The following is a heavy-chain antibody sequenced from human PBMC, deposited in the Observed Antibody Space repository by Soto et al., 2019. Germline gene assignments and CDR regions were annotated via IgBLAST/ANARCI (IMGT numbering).Heavy chain of an antibody. J-gene: IGHJ6*02. CDR2: IRQDGSDK. D-gene: IGHD3-3*01. CDR3: VRASRSGYSSPPYTDV. V-gene: IGHV3-7*01. Sequence: EVQLVESGGGLVQPGGSLRLSCAASGLTFSSYWMSWVRQTPGKGLEWVANIRQDGSDKQYVDSVKGRFTISRDNTKNSLYLQMNSLRVEDTAVYYCVRASRSGYSSPPYTDVWGQGTTVTVSS. CDR1: GLTFSSYW.